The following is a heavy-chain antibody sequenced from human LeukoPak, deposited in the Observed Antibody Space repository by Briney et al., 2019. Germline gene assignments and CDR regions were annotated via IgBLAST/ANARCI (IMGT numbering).Heavy chain of an antibody. CDR2: IYSGGST. V-gene: IGHV3-66*01. J-gene: IGHJ4*02. CDR3: ASLALFWKTENDY. D-gene: IGHD1-1*01. CDR1: GVTVSSNY. Sequence: GGSLRLSCAASGVTVSSNYMSWVRQAPGKGLEWVSVIYSGGSTYYADSVKGRFTISRDNSKNTLYLQMNSLRAEDTAVYYCASLALFWKTENDYWGQGTLVTVSS.